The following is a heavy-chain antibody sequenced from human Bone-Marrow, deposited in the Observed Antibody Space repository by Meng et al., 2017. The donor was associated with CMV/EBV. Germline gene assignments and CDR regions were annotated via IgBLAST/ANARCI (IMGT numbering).Heavy chain of an antibody. Sequence: SETLSLTCTVSGGSISSSSYYWGWIRQPPGKGLEWIGSIYYSGSTYYNPSLKSRVTISVDTSKNQFSLKLSSVTAAETAVYYCASEFLRGYSSKGYGMDVWGQGTTVTVSS. CDR1: GGSISSSSYY. D-gene: IGHD5-18*01. J-gene: IGHJ6*02. CDR3: ASEFLRGYSSKGYGMDV. V-gene: IGHV4-39*01. CDR2: IYYSGST.